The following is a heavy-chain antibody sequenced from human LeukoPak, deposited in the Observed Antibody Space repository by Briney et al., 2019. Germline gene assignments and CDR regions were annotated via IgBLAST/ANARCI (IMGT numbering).Heavy chain of an antibody. J-gene: IGHJ4*02. Sequence: GGSLRLSCAASGLTFSSYAMSWVRQGPGKGLEWVSAISGNGASTYYADSVKGRLTISRDNSKNTLYLQMNSLRAEDTAVYYCARDSPVATWWGQGTLVTVSS. D-gene: IGHD1-26*01. CDR1: GLTFSSYA. CDR3: ARDSPVATW. V-gene: IGHV3-23*01. CDR2: ISGNGAST.